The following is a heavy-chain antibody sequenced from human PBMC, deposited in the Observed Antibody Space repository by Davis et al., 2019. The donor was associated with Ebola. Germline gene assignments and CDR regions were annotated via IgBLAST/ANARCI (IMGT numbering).Heavy chain of an antibody. CDR3: ARERCNGRDCYGFDY. V-gene: IGHV1-3*01. J-gene: IGHJ4*02. CDR2: INAGNGNT. Sequence: AASVKVSCKASGYIFTSYAMHWVRQAPGQRLEWMGWINAGNGNTKYSQKFQGRVTITSDTSASTAYMELSSLRSEDTAVYYCARERCNGRDCYGFDYWGRGTLVTVSS. CDR1: GYIFTSYA. D-gene: IGHD2-21*02.